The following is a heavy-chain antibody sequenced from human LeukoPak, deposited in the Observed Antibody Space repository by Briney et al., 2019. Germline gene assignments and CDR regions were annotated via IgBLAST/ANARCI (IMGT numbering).Heavy chain of an antibody. V-gene: IGHV3-23*01. CDR3: ATYCSSTSCKNDY. D-gene: IGHD2-2*01. J-gene: IGHJ4*02. Sequence: GGSLRLSCAASGFTFSSYAMSWVRQAPGKGLEWVSAISGSGGSTYYADSVKGRFTISRDNSKNTLYLQMNSLRGEDTAVYYCATYCSSTSCKNDYWGQGTLVTVSS. CDR2: ISGSGGST. CDR1: GFTFSSYA.